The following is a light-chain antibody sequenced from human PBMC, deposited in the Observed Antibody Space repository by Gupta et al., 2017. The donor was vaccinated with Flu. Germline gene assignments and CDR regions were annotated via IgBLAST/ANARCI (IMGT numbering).Light chain of an antibody. Sequence: PSSLSVFVGDRVSITCLASHNIYRFLSWYQQKPGKAPKVVIYAASSLQSGVPSRFSGSGSVTDFTLTIRTLQPEDIATYYCQLRDNTPMTFGQGTKVEIK. CDR2: AAS. CDR1: HNIYRF. J-gene: IGKJ1*01. CDR3: QLRDNTPMT. V-gene: IGKV1-39*01.